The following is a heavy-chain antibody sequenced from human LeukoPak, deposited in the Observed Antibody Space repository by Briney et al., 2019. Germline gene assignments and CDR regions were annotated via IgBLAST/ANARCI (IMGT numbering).Heavy chain of an antibody. CDR2: FDREDGET. V-gene: IGHV1-24*01. CDR1: GYTLTELS. CDR3: ATEITMVREVIITTDYFDY. D-gene: IGHD3-10*01. J-gene: IGHJ4*02. Sequence: ASVKVSCKVSGYTLTELSMHWVRQAPGKGLEWMGGFDREDGETIYAQKFQGRVTMTEDTSTDTAYMELSRLRSEDTAVYYCATEITMVREVIITTDYFDYWGQGTLVTVSS.